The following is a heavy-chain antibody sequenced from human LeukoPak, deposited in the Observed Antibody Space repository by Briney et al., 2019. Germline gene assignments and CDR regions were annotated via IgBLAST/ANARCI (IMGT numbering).Heavy chain of an antibody. CDR3: ARGLGYCSSTSCYVGIFDY. V-gene: IGHV4-38-2*01. D-gene: IGHD2-2*01. Sequence: SETLALTCAVSGYSISSGYYWGWIRQPPGKGLEWIGSIYHSGSTYYNPSLKSRVTISVDTSKNQFSLKLSSATAADTAVYYCARGLGYCSSTSCYVGIFDYWGQGTLVTVSS. CDR2: IYHSGST. J-gene: IGHJ4*02. CDR1: GYSISSGYY.